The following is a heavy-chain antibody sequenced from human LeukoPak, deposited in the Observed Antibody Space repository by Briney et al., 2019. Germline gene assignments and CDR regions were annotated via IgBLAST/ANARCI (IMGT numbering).Heavy chain of an antibody. CDR3: ARDRAVTYGMDV. V-gene: IGHV4-59*01. CDR1: GGSISSYY. D-gene: IGHD4-17*01. CDR2: IYYSGST. Sequence: SETLSLTCTVSGGSISSYYWSWIRQPPGKGLEWIGYIYYSGSTNYNPSLKSRVTISVDTSKNQFSLKLSSVTAADTAVYYCARDRAVTYGMDVWGQGTTVTVSS. J-gene: IGHJ6*02.